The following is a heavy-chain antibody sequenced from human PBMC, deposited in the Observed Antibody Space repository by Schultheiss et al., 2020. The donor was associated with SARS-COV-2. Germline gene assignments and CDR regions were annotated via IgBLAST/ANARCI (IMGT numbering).Heavy chain of an antibody. CDR3: ARLGDDFWSGPPGWFDP. CDR1: GGSISSYY. CDR2: IYYSGST. V-gene: IGHV4-59*08. Sequence: GSLRLSCTVSGGSISSYYWSWIRQPPGKGLEWIGYIYYSGSTNYNPSLKSRVTISVDTSKNQFSLKLSSVTAADTAVYYCARLGDDFWSGPPGWFDPWGQGTLVTVSS. D-gene: IGHD3-3*01. J-gene: IGHJ5*02.